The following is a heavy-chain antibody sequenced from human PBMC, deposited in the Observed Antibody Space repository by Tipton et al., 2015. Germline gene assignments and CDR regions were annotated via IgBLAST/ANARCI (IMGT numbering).Heavy chain of an antibody. CDR2: IYYSGST. CDR3: ARESLNTIFGVVLDYGMDV. CDR1: GGSFSDYY. V-gene: IGHV4-59*01. D-gene: IGHD3-3*01. J-gene: IGHJ6*02. Sequence: TLSLTCTVSGGSFSDYYWSWIRQSPGEGLEWIGYIYYSGSTNYNPSLRSRVAMSMDTSKNQFSLRLSSVTAADTAVYYCARESLNTIFGVVLDYGMDVWGQGTTVTVSS.